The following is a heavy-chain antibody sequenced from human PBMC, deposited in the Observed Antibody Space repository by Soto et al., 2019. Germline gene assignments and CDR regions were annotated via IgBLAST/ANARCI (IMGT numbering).Heavy chain of an antibody. CDR2: IIPIFGTA. Sequence: QVQLVQSGAEVKKPGSSVKVSCKASGGTFSSYAISWVRQAPGQGLEWMGGIIPIFGTANYAQKFQGRVTITADKSTSKAYTELSTLRSEDKAVYYCARGSNSGYYYYRRYYFDYRGKGTLVTVSS. CDR3: ARGSNSGYYYYRRYYFDY. V-gene: IGHV1-69*06. CDR1: GGTFSSYA. D-gene: IGHD3-22*01. J-gene: IGHJ4*02.